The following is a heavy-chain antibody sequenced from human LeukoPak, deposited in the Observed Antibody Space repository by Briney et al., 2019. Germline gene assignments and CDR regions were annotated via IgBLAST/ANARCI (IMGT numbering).Heavy chain of an antibody. CDR1: GYTFTGYY. CDR3: ARAEMATICADY. V-gene: IGHV1-2*02. Sequence: ASVTVSCKASGYTFTGYYMHWVRQAPGQGLEWMGWINPNSGGTNYAQKFQGRVTMTRDTSISTAYMELSRLRSDDTAVYYCARAEMATICADYWGQGTLVTVSS. CDR2: INPNSGGT. D-gene: IGHD5-24*01. J-gene: IGHJ4*02.